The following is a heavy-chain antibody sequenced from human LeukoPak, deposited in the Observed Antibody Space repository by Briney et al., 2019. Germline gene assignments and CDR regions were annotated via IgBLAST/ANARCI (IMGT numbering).Heavy chain of an antibody. V-gene: IGHV3-48*01. J-gene: IGHJ4*02. CDR2: ISSSSTI. CDR1: GFTFSSYS. CDR3: ARDGVGRGYYFDY. D-gene: IGHD1-26*01. Sequence: GGSLRLSCAASGFTFSSYSMNWVRQAPGKGLEWVSYISSSSTIYYADSVKGRFTISRDNAKNSLYLQMNSLRAEDTAVYYCARDGVGRGYYFDYWGQGTLVTVSS.